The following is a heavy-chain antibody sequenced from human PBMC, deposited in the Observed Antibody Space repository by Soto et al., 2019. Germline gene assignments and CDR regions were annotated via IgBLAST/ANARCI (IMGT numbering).Heavy chain of an antibody. J-gene: IGHJ6*02. Sequence: EVQLLESGGGLVQPGGSLRLSCAASGFTFSSYAMSWVRQAPGKGLEWVSAISGSGGSTYYADSVKGRFTISRDNSKNTLYLQMNRLRAEDTAVYYCATTRAATVTTVRVSYYYGMDVWGQGTTVTVSS. CDR3: ATTRAATVTTVRVSYYYGMDV. V-gene: IGHV3-23*01. CDR2: ISGSGGST. CDR1: GFTFSSYA. D-gene: IGHD4-17*01.